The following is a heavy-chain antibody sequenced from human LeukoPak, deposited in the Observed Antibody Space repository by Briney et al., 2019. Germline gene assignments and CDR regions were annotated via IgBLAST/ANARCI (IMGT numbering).Heavy chain of an antibody. V-gene: IGHV3-7*01. J-gene: IGHJ4*02. CDR2: IKQDGSEK. CDR1: GFTFSSYW. D-gene: IGHD3-22*01. Sequence: GGSLRLSCAASGFTFSSYWMSWVRQAPGKGLEWVANIKQDGSEKYYVDSVKGRFTISRDNAKNSLYLQMNSLRAEDTAVYYCARVGYDSSGYYVQWGQGTLVTVSS. CDR3: ARVGYDSSGYYVQ.